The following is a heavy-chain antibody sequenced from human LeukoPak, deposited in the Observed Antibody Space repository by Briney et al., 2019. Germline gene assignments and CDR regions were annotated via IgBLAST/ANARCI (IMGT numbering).Heavy chain of an antibody. V-gene: IGHV3-9*01. Sequence: PGRSLRLSCAASGFTFDDYAMHWVRQAPGKGLEWVSGISWNSGSIGYADSVKGRFTISRDNAKNSLYLQMNSLRAADTAVYYCARDYYGAKIGGTYNWFDPWGQGTLVTVSS. CDR2: ISWNSGSI. CDR1: GFTFDDYA. D-gene: IGHD4-17*01. CDR3: ARDYYGAKIGGTYNWFDP. J-gene: IGHJ5*02.